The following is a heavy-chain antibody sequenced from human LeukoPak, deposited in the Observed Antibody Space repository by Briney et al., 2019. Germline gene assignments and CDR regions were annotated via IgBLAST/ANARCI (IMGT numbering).Heavy chain of an antibody. D-gene: IGHD2-2*01. V-gene: IGHV1-69*13. CDR2: IIPIFGTA. CDR1: GYTFTSYG. CDR3: ATRRAYCSSTSCYAGDEYFQH. J-gene: IGHJ1*01. Sequence: PVKVSCKASGYTFTSYGISWVRQAPGQGLEWMGGIIPIFGTANYAQKFQGRVTITADESTSTAYMELSSLRSEDTAVYYCATRRAYCSSTSCYAGDEYFQHWGQGTLVTVSS.